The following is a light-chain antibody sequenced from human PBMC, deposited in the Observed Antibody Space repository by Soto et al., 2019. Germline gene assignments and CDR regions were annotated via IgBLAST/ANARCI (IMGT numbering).Light chain of an antibody. J-gene: IGKJ1*01. CDR3: HQYNNWPPGT. CDR2: GAS. V-gene: IGKV3-15*01. CDR1: QSVSSN. Sequence: EIVMTQSPATLSVSPGERATLSCRASQSVSSNLAWYQQKPGQPPRLLIYGASTRATGIPARFSGSGSGTEFTLTISSLQSEDFAVYYCHQYNNWPPGTFGQGTKVEIK.